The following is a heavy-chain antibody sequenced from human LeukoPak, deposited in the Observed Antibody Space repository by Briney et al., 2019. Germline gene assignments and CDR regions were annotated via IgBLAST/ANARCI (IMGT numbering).Heavy chain of an antibody. CDR3: ARWRVGATTGFDY. CDR1: GFTFSSYV. D-gene: IGHD1-26*01. CDR2: ISNDGSNK. Sequence: GGSLRLSCAASGFTFSSYVMHWVRQTPGKGLDWVAYISNDGSNKYYADSVKGRFTISRDNSKNTLYLQMNSLRAEDTAVYYCARWRVGATTGFDYWGQGTLVTVSS. V-gene: IGHV3-30*04. J-gene: IGHJ4*02.